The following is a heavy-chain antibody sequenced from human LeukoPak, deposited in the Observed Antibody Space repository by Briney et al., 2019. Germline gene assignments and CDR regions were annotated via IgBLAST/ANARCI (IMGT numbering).Heavy chain of an antibody. CDR3: ATDTMKDAFDI. CDR2: INPSGGST. D-gene: IGHD3-22*01. J-gene: IGHJ3*02. CDR1: GYTFTSYY. Sequence: ASVKVSCKASGYTFTSYYMHWVRQAPGQGLEWMGIINPSGGSTSYAQKFQGRVTMTEDTSTDTAYMELSSLRSEDTAVYYCATDTMKDAFDIWGQGTMVTVSS. V-gene: IGHV1-46*01.